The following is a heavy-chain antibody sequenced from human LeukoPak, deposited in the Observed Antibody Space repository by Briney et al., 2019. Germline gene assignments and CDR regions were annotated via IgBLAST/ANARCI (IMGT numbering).Heavy chain of an antibody. CDR1: GGSISSYY. CDR2: INHSGST. J-gene: IGHJ6*03. CDR3: ARVSSSSSDYYYYYMDV. Sequence: SETLSLTCTVSGGSISSYYWSWIRQPPGKGLEWIGEINHSGSTNYNPSLKSRVTISVDTSKNQFSLKLSSVTAADTAVYYCARVSSSSSDYYYYYMDVWGKGTTVTVSS. V-gene: IGHV4-34*01. D-gene: IGHD6-6*01.